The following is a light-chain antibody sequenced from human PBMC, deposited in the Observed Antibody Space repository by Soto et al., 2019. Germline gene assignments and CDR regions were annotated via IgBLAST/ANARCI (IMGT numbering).Light chain of an antibody. CDR1: QSVSTY. J-gene: IGKJ4*01. Sequence: EIVLTQSPATLSLSPGERATLSCRASQSVSTYLAWYQHKPGQAPRLLIYDASNRATGIPARFSGSGSGTDFTLTISNLEPEDSAVYYCQQRTFWPLIVGGGTKVEI. CDR2: DAS. CDR3: QQRTFWPLI. V-gene: IGKV3-11*01.